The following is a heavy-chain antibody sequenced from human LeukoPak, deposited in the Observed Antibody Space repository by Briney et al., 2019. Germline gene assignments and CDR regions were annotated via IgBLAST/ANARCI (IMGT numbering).Heavy chain of an antibody. Sequence: KFGGSLRLSFAASGFTFSSYSMNWVRQAPGKGLEWVSSISSSSSYIYYADSVKGRFTISRDNAKNSLYLQMNSLRAEDTAVYYCARVSPVDYDFWSGYPRYYYYMDVWGKGTTVTVSS. J-gene: IGHJ6*03. CDR3: ARVSPVDYDFWSGYPRYYYYMDV. CDR2: ISSSSSYI. V-gene: IGHV3-21*01. CDR1: GFTFSSYS. D-gene: IGHD3-3*01.